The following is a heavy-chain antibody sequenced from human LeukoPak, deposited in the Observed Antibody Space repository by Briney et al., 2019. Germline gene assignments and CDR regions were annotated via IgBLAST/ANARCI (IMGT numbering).Heavy chain of an antibody. CDR1: GFTVSSNY. J-gene: IGHJ5*02. Sequence: GGSLRLSCAASGFTVSSNYMTWVRQAPGKGLEWVSGIYSGGSTYYAQSVKGRLTSSRDNSKNTLYLQVNGLRGDDTAVYYCARSAVTGPGWIEPWGDGTLVTASS. CDR2: IYSGGST. CDR3: ARSAVTGPGWIEP. D-gene: IGHD6-19*01. V-gene: IGHV3-53*01.